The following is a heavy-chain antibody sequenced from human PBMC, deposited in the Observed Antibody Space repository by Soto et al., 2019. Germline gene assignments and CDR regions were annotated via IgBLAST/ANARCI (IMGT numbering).Heavy chain of an antibody. CDR3: AKSNLYCSSTSCYDY. CDR2: ISGSGGRT. V-gene: IGHV3-23*01. D-gene: IGHD2-2*01. Sequence: GSLRLSCAASGFTSSGSAMSWVRQAPGKGLEWVSVISGSGGRTYYADSVKGRFTISRDNSKNTLYLQMSGLRAEDTAVYYCAKSNLYCSSTSCYDYWGQGTLVTVSS. J-gene: IGHJ4*02. CDR1: GFTSSGSA.